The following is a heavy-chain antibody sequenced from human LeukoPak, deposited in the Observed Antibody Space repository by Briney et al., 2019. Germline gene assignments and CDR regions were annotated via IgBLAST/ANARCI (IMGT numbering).Heavy chain of an antibody. D-gene: IGHD3-3*01. J-gene: IGHJ3*02. CDR2: IRYDGSNK. V-gene: IGHV3-30*02. Sequence: GGSLRLSCAPSRFTFSSYGMHWVRQAPGKGLEWVAFIRYDGSNKYYADSVKGRFTISSENSKNTLYLQMNSLRAEDTAVYYCAKDYYDFWSGYYLDAFDIWGQGTMVTVSS. CDR1: RFTFSSYG. CDR3: AKDYYDFWSGYYLDAFDI.